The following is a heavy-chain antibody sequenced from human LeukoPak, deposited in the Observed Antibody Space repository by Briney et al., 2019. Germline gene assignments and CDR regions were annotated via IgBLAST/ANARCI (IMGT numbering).Heavy chain of an antibody. CDR1: GYMFSSYG. CDR2: ISGYNGKT. V-gene: IGHV1-18*01. D-gene: IGHD3-10*01. Sequence: ASVKVSCKTSGYMFSSYGVSWVRQAPGQGLEWMGWISGYNGKTRYADKFQGRVTMTADTPSSTAYMELWSLRPDDTAVYFCARDPDNYDGLGTYFRIRRGGFDSWGQGTLVTVSS. CDR3: ARDPDNYDGLGTYFRIRRGGFDS. J-gene: IGHJ4*02.